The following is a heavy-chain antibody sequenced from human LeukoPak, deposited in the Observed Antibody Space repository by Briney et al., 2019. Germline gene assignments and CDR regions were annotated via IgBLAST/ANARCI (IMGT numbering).Heavy chain of an antibody. CDR3: EGWERPFDY. V-gene: IGHV3-53*01. CDR1: GFTVSSNF. D-gene: IGHD1-26*01. Sequence: GGSLILSCAASGFTVSSNFMAWVRQAPGKGLEWVSVIYGGGSTFYADSVKGRSTISRDNSQNTMYLQMNGLRAEDTAVYYCEGWERPFDYWGQGTLVTVSS. CDR2: IYGGGST. J-gene: IGHJ4*02.